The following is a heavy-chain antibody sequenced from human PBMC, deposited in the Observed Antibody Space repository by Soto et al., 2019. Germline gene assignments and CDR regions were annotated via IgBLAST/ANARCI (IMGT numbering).Heavy chain of an antibody. CDR2: IFYTGRT. D-gene: IGHD3-22*01. V-gene: IGHV4-39*01. CDR3: TRHHPHHYDSSGYFDY. Sequence: QLQMQEPGPGLVKPSETLSLTCTVSDGSISTSSYYWGWIRQSPGKGLEWIGTIFYTGRTYYNPSLERRVTLSVXTXKXXFSLHLTSVTAADTAVYYCTRHHPHHYDSSGYFDYWGQGTLVTVSS. CDR1: DGSISTSSYY. J-gene: IGHJ4*02.